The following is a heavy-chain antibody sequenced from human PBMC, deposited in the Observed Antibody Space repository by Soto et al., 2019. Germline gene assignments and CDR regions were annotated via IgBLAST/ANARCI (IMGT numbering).Heavy chain of an antibody. V-gene: IGHV3-23*01. CDR3: AKREGYYDSSGYYPFDY. J-gene: IGHJ4*02. CDR1: GFTFSSYA. D-gene: IGHD3-22*01. Sequence: GGSLRLSCAASGFTFSSYAMSWVRQAPGKGLERVSAISNSDGSTFYADSVKGRFTISRDNSKNTLYLQMNSLRAEDTAIYYCAKREGYYDSSGYYPFDYWGQGTLVTVSS. CDR2: ISNSDGST.